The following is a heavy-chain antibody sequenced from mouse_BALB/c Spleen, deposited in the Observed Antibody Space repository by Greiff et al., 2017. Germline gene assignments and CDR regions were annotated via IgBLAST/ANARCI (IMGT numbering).Heavy chain of an antibody. V-gene: IGHV3-2*02. D-gene: IGHD1-2*01. J-gene: IGHJ3*01. Sequence: EVKLEESGPGLVKPSQSLSLTCTVTGYSITSDYAWNWIRQFPGNKLEWMGYISYSGSTSYNPSLKSRISITRDTSKNQFFLQLNSVTTEDTATYCCARGAYGPFAYWGQGTLVTVSA. CDR3: ARGAYGPFAY. CDR2: ISYSGST. CDR1: GYSITSDYA.